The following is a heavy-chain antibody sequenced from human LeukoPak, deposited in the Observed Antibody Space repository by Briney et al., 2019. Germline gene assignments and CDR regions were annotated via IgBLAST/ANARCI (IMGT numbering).Heavy chain of an antibody. Sequence: KPSETLSLTCAVSGYSISSGYYWGWIRQPPGKGLEWSGRIYHSGSTYYNPSLKSRVTISVDTSKNQFSLKLSSVTAADTAVYYCARVTGRAVAVRSIIYFDYWGQGTLVTVSS. CDR2: IYHSGST. CDR3: ARVTGRAVAVRSIIYFDY. J-gene: IGHJ4*02. V-gene: IGHV4-38-2*01. D-gene: IGHD6-19*01. CDR1: GYSISSGYY.